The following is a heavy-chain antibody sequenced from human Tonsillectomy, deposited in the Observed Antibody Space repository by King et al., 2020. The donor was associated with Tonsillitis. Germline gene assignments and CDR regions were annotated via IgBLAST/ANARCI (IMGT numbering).Heavy chain of an antibody. CDR1: GFTFSSYA. Sequence: VQLVESGGDLVQPGGSLRLSCAASGFTFSSYAMSWVRQAPGKGLEWVSTISGSGGSTYYADSVKGRFTISRDNSGNTLYLQMNSLRAEDTAVYYCAKGAPGIAVAGSGAFDYWGQGTLVTVSS. CDR3: AKGAPGIAVAGSGAFDY. V-gene: IGHV3-23*04. J-gene: IGHJ4*02. CDR2: ISGSGGST. D-gene: IGHD6-19*01.